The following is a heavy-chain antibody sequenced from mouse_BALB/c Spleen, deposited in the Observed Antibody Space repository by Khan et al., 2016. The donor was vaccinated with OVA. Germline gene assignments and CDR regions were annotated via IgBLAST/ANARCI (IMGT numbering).Heavy chain of an antibody. Sequence: VQLKQSGAELVKPGASVKLSCTASGFNTKDTYIHWVKQRPEQGLEWIGRIDPANGKTKNDPKFQDQATIKTDTSSNTAYLQLSSLTSEDTAVYYGGRVFSHVYGSGWFVYWGQGTLVTVSA. CDR3: GRVFSHVYGSGWFVY. J-gene: IGHJ3*01. V-gene: IGHV14-3*02. CDR2: IDPANGKT. D-gene: IGHD1-1*01. CDR1: GFNTKDTY.